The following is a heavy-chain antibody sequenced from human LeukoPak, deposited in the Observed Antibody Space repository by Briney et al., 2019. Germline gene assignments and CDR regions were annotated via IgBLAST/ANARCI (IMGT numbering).Heavy chain of an antibody. D-gene: IGHD6-19*01. CDR1: GYSFTSYW. CDR2: IYPGDSDT. CDR3: VRHRGVGAVADY. Sequence: GESLKISCKGSGYSFTSYWIGRVRQMPGKGLEWMGIIYPGDSDTRYGPSFQGQVTISADKSISTAYLQWSTLKAADTAMYYCVRHRGVGAVADYWGQGTLVTVSS. V-gene: IGHV5-51*01. J-gene: IGHJ4*02.